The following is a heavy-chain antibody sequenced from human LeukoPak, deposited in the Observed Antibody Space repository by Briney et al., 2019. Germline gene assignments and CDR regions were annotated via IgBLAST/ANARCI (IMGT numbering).Heavy chain of an antibody. V-gene: IGHV1-8*03. CDR3: ARGIPYYDFWSGYSPYYYYYMDV. D-gene: IGHD3-3*01. Sequence: GASVKVSCKASGYTFTSYDINWVRQATGQGLEWMGWMNPNSGNTGYAQKFQGRVTITRNTSISTAYMELSSLRSEDTAVYYCARGIPYYDFWSGYSPYYYYYMDVWGKGTTVTVSS. CDR2: MNPNSGNT. J-gene: IGHJ6*03. CDR1: GYTFTSYD.